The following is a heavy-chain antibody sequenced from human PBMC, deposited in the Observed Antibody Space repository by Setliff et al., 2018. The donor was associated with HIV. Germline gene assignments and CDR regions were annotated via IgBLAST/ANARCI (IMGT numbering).Heavy chain of an antibody. CDR2: AFHSGAT. D-gene: IGHD3-16*01. J-gene: IGHJ4*02. Sequence: PSETLSLTCTVSGGSITTYFWTWIRQPPGKGLAWIGSAFHSGATNYNPSLKSRVTMSVDTSNTHFSLNPKSVTAADTAVYYGARDPLGYNWRRYVDFWGQGAVVTVSS. CDR3: ARDPLGYNWRRYVDF. V-gene: IGHV4-59*01. CDR1: GGSITTYF.